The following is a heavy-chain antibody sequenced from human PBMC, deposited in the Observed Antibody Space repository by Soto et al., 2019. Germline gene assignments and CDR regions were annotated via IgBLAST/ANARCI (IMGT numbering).Heavy chain of an antibody. CDR1: GGSFSGYY. V-gene: IGHV4-34*01. J-gene: IGHJ3*02. CDR3: ARGRCSSSWYRRRDAFDI. CDR2: INHSGST. Sequence: SETLSLTCAVYGGSFSGYYWSWIRQPPGKGLEWIGEINHSGSTNYNPSLKSRVTISVDTSKNQSSLKLSSVTAADTAVYYCARGRCSSSWYRRRDAFDIWGQGTMVTVSS. D-gene: IGHD6-13*01.